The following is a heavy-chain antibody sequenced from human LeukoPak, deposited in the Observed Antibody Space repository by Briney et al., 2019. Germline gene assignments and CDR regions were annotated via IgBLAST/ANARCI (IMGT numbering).Heavy chain of an antibody. D-gene: IGHD6-19*01. CDR3: VRHLYSSGWYWFDP. V-gene: IGHV4-61*05. J-gene: IGHJ5*02. Sequence: SETLSLTCTVSDGSISSSSYCWGWIRQPPGKGLEWIGYIYYSRSTNYNPSLKSRVTISVDTSKNQFSLKLSSVTAADTAVYYCVRHLYSSGWYWFDPWGQGTLVTVSS. CDR2: IYYSRST. CDR1: DGSISSSSYC.